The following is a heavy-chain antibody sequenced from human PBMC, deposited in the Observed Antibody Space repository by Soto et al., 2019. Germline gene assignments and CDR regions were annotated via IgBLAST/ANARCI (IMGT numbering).Heavy chain of an antibody. Sequence: QVQLQQSGPGLVKPSGTLSLTCAVSGCSVNSPNCWNWVRPPPGKGLEWIGEMHHSGSSNYNASLNSRFTLSVDKSKNELTLNLNAVTDSETAVYYGGSGNTCCDAIDSWGQGTLVTVSS. CDR1: GCSVNSPNC. CDR3: GSGNTCCDAIDS. D-gene: IGHD2-2*01. CDR2: MHHSGSS. V-gene: IGHV4-4*02. J-gene: IGHJ4*02.